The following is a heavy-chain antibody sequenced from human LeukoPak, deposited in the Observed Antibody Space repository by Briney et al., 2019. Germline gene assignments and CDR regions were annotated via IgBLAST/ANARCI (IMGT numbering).Heavy chain of an antibody. CDR3: AKDGHCPDSECGTQIAVAGYVDY. CDR2: INYNGGYT. Sequence: AGSLRLSCEAPGFAFNIYTMNWVRQAPGKGLEWVSIINYNGGYTYYADSVKGRFTISRDNSKNTVYLQMNSLRPEDTATYYCAKDGHCPDSECGTQIAVAGYVDYWGQGALVTVSS. V-gene: IGHV3-23*01. J-gene: IGHJ4*02. CDR1: GFAFNIYT. D-gene: IGHD2-8*01.